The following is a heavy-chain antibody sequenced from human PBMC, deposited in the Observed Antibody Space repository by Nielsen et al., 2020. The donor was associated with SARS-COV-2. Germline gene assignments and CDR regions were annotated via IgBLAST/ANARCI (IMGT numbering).Heavy chain of an antibody. Sequence: SLKISCAASGFTFDDYAMHWVRQAPGKGLEWVSGISWNSGSIGYADSVKSRFTISRDNAKNSLYLQMNSLRAEDTALYYCAKDMGNNWFDPWGQGTLVTVSS. CDR3: AKDMGNNWFDP. CDR2: ISWNSGSI. J-gene: IGHJ5*02. CDR1: GFTFDDYA. V-gene: IGHV3-9*01.